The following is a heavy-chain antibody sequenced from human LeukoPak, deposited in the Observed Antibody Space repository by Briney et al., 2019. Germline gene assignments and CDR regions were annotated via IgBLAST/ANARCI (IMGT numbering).Heavy chain of an antibody. CDR2: IKQDGSKK. J-gene: IGHJ4*02. D-gene: IGHD5-24*01. CDR1: GFPFSSYW. Sequence: GGSLRLSCVASGFPFSSYWMTWVRQAPGKGLEWVANIKQDGSKKSYVDSVKGRFSISRDNAKNSLYLQMNSLRAEDTAIYYCTRVGYIDEGIDYWGQGTLVTVSS. CDR3: TRVGYIDEGIDY. V-gene: IGHV3-7*04.